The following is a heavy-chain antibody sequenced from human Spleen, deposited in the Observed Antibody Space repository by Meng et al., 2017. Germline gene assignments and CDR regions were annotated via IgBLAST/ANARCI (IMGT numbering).Heavy chain of an antibody. J-gene: IGHJ5*02. CDR2: ISVYNGNT. CDR3: ARDWGWFGELSGWGP. V-gene: IGHV1-18*01. D-gene: IGHD3-10*01. Sequence: VQVVEAGPGVKKLGASGKVSCKASGYTFTSYGINWVRQAPGQGLEWMGWISVYNGNTNYAQNLQGRVTMTTDTSTSTAYMELRSLRSDDTAVYYCARDWGWFGELSGWGPWGQGTLVTVSS. CDR1: GYTFTSYG.